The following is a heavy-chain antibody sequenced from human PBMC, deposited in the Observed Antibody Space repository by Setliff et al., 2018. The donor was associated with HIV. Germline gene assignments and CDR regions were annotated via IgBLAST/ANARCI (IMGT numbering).Heavy chain of an antibody. Sequence: SETLSLTCTVSGDSISSGSYFWIWIRQPAGKGLEWIGHISTTGSTNYNPSLKSRVIMSVDTSRNQFSLKLSSVTAADTAVYYCARGHDNRYYYFYYMDVWGKGTTVTVSS. V-gene: IGHV4-61*09. D-gene: IGHD3-9*01. J-gene: IGHJ6*03. CDR2: ISTTGST. CDR1: GDSISSGSYF. CDR3: ARGHDNRYYYFYYMDV.